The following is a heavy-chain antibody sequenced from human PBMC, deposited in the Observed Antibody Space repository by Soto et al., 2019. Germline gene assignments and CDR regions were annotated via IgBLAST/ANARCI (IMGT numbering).Heavy chain of an antibody. CDR1: GGSISSGDYY. D-gene: IGHD3-3*01. CDR3: ARGFFGVVIIPYFDY. V-gene: IGHV4-30-4*01. Sequence: TLSLTCTVSGGSISSGDYYWSWIRQPPGKGLEWIGYIYYSGSTYYNPSLKSRVTISVDTSKNQFSLKLSSVTAADTAVYYCARGFFGVVIIPYFDYWGQGTLVTVSS. J-gene: IGHJ4*02. CDR2: IYYSGST.